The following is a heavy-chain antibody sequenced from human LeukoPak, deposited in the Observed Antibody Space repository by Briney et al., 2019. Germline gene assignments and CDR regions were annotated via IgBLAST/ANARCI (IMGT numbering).Heavy chain of an antibody. D-gene: IGHD6-13*01. Sequence: SETLSLTCAVYGGSFSVYYWSWIRQPPGKGLEWIGEINHSGSTNYNPSLKSRVTISVDTSKNQFSLKLSSVTAADTAVYYCARGRSSRQGLMFDPWGQGTLVTVSS. V-gene: IGHV4-34*01. J-gene: IGHJ5*02. CDR2: INHSGST. CDR3: ARGRSSRQGLMFDP. CDR1: GGSFSVYY.